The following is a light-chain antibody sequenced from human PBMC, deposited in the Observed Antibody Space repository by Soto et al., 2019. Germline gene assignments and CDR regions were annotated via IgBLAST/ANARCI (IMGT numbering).Light chain of an antibody. CDR1: SSDIGNYDF. CDR3: SSYTTSTSFIL. Sequence: QSALTQSASVSGSPGQSITISCTGTSSDIGNYDFVSWYQQVPGTAPKAMIYEVSSRPSGVSNRFSGSKSGNTASLTISGLQAEDEAYYYCSSYTTSTSFILFGGGNKLTVL. J-gene: IGLJ2*01. CDR2: EVS. V-gene: IGLV2-14*01.